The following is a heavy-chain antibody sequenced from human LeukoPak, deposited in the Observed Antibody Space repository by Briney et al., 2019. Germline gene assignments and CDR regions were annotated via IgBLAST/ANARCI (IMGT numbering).Heavy chain of an antibody. V-gene: IGHV3-13*01. CDR1: GFGFRDYD. CDR3: VRGFSYGLYFFDY. J-gene: IGHJ4*02. D-gene: IGHD5-18*01. Sequence: PGGSLRLSCAASGFGFRDYDMHWVRQREGKGLEWVSAVHTGFHTFYADSVQGRFSTSRENPKNSLYLQMNSLRAGDTGVYYCVRGFSYGLYFFDYWGQGALVTVSS. CDR2: VHTGFHT.